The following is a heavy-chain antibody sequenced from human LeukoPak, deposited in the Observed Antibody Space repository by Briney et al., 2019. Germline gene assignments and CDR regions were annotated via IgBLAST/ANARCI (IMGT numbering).Heavy chain of an antibody. J-gene: IGHJ5*02. CDR1: GFTFSSYS. V-gene: IGHV3-21*04. CDR2: ISSSSSYI. D-gene: IGHD3-22*01. Sequence: PGGSLRLSCAASGFTFSSYSMNWVRQAPGKGLEWVSSISSSSSYIYYADSVKGRFTISRDNAKNSLYLQMNSLRSDDTAVYYCARDPSYDSSGYPNWFDPWGQGTLVTVSS. CDR3: ARDPSYDSSGYPNWFDP.